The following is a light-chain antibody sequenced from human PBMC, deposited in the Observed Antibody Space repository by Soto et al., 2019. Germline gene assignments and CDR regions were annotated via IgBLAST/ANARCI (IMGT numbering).Light chain of an antibody. CDR1: ESVSSN. V-gene: IGKV3-20*01. CDR3: QQYGSSPLTWT. CDR2: GAS. J-gene: IGKJ1*01. Sequence: EVVMTQSPATLSVSPGERATLSCRASESVSSNLAWYQQRPGQAPRLVIYGASTRATGIPDRFSGSGSGTDFTLTISRLEPEDFAVYYCQQYGSSPLTWTFGQGTKV.